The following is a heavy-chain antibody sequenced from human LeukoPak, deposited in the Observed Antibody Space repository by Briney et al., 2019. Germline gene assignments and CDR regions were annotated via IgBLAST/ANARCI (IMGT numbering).Heavy chain of an antibody. D-gene: IGHD2-15*01. CDR2: IYYTGST. Sequence: ASETLSLTCTVSGGSISSYYWSWVRQPPGKGLEWIGYIYYTGSTNYNPSLKSRVTISVDTSKNQFSLKLSSVTAADTAVYYCARGGSKQEYWGQGTLVSVSS. V-gene: IGHV4-59*01. J-gene: IGHJ4*02. CDR1: GGSISSYY. CDR3: ARGGSKQEY.